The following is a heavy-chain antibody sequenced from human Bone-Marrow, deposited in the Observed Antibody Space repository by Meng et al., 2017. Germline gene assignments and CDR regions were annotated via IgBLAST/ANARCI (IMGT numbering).Heavy chain of an antibody. CDR2: IKQDGSEK. CDR1: GFTFSSYW. D-gene: IGHD6-19*01. Sequence: GESLKISCAASGFTFSSYWMSWVRQAPGKVLEWVANIKQDGSEKYYVDSVKGRFTISRDNAKNSLYLQMNSLRAEDTAVYYCARDRAVAVTTEASDYWGQGTLVTVSS. J-gene: IGHJ4*02. CDR3: ARDRAVAVTTEASDY. V-gene: IGHV3-7*01.